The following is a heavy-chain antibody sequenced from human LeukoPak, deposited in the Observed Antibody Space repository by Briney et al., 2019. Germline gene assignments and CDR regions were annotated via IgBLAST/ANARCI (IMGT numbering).Heavy chain of an antibody. D-gene: IGHD6-13*01. Sequence: GGSLRLSCAASGFTFSSYAMHWVRQAPGKGLEWVGRIRSKTDGGTTDYAAPVKGRFTISRDDSKNTLYLQMNSLKTEDTAVYFCTTGTEQQRLSLDYWGQGTLVTVSS. CDR3: TTGTEQQRLSLDY. CDR1: GFTFSSYA. V-gene: IGHV3-15*01. J-gene: IGHJ4*02. CDR2: IRSKTDGGTT.